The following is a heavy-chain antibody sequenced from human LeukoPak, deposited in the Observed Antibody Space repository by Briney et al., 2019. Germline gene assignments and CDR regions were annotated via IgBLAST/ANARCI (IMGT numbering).Heavy chain of an antibody. J-gene: IGHJ4*02. D-gene: IGHD2-15*01. CDR3: AKDGYCSGGSCYSGGTSPIDY. Sequence: TGGSLRLSCAASGFTFSDYYMSWIRQAPGKGLEWVSYISSSGSTIYYADSVKGRFTISRDNAKNSLYLQMNSLRAEDTVVYYCAKDGYCSGGSCYSGGTSPIDYWGQGTLVTVSS. CDR1: GFTFSDYY. CDR2: ISSSGSTI. V-gene: IGHV3-11*04.